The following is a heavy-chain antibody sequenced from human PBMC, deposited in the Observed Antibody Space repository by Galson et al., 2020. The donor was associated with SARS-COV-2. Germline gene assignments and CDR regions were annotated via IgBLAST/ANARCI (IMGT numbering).Heavy chain of an antibody. Sequence: SESLSLTCTVSGGSISSGSYYWSWIRQPAGKGLEWIGRIHTIGSTNYNPSLKSRVTISVDTSKNQFSLRLSSVTAADTAVYYCARSHDSSGNAIDIWGQGTMVTVSS. CDR1: GGSISSGSYY. CDR3: ARSHDSSGNAIDI. D-gene: IGHD3-22*01. CDR2: IHTIGST. V-gene: IGHV4-61*02. J-gene: IGHJ3*02.